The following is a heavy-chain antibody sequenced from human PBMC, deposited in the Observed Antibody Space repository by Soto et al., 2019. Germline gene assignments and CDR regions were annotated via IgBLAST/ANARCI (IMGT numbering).Heavy chain of an antibody. V-gene: IGHV5-51*01. Sequence: FAVYWIAWVRQMPGKGLELMGIIYPSDSDTRYRPSFQGQVTISADKSISSAYLQWSSLRASDTAMYYCARGGVSTRTFDYWGQGTPVTVSS. J-gene: IGHJ4*02. D-gene: IGHD3-3*01. CDR2: IYPSDSDT. CDR3: ARGGVSTRTFDY. CDR1: FAVYW.